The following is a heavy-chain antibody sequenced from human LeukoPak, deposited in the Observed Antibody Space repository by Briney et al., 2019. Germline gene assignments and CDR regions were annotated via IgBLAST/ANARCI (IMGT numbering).Heavy chain of an antibody. CDR3: ARGARYGSSCSRIAH. Sequence: ASVKVSCKASGYTFRSYSMHWGRQAPGQRLEWMGVINPSDGSTTYAQKFQGRVFMTGDTSTSTVYMELRSLRSDDTAVFYCARGARYGSSCSRIAHWGQGTLVTVSS. D-gene: IGHD6-13*01. CDR1: GYTFRSYS. J-gene: IGHJ4*02. CDR2: INPSDGST. V-gene: IGHV1-46*01.